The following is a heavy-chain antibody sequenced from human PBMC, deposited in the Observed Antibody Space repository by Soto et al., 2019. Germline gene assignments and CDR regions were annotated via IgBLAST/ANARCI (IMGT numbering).Heavy chain of an antibody. CDR2: IWYDGSNK. CDR1: GFTFSSYG. Sequence: GGSLRLSCAASGFTFSSYGMHWVRQAPGKGLEWVAVIWYDGSNKYYADSVKGRFTISRDNSKNTLYLQMNSLRAEDTAVYYCARVPPTSADLYYFDYWGQGTLVTVSS. V-gene: IGHV3-33*01. J-gene: IGHJ4*02. CDR3: ARVPPTSADLYYFDY.